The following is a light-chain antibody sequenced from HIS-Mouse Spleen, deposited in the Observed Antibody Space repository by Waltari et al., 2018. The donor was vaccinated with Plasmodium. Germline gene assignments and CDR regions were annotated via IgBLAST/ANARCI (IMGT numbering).Light chain of an antibody. CDR2: AAS. CDR1: KSISSY. J-gene: IGKJ1*01. Sequence: DIQMTQSPSSLSASVGDRVTITCRASKSISSYLNWYQQKPWKAPKLLIYAASSLQSGVPSRFSGSGSGTDFTLTISSLQPEDFATYYCQQSYSTWTFGQGTKVEIK. CDR3: QQSYSTWT. V-gene: IGKV1-39*01.